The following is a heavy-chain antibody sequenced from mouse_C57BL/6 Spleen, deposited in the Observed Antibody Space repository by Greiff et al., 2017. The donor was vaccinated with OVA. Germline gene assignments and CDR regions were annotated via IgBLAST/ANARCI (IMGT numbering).Heavy chain of an antibody. D-gene: IGHD2-3*01. CDR1: GYTFTDYE. CDR2: IDPETGGT. Sequence: VQVVESGAELVRPGASVTLSCKASGYTFTDYEMHWVKQTPVHGLEWIGAIDPETGGTAYNQKFKGKAILTADKSSSTAYMELRSLTSEDSAVYYCARGGGYYEWFAYWGQGTLVTVSA. CDR3: ARGGGYYEWFAY. J-gene: IGHJ3*01. V-gene: IGHV1-15*01.